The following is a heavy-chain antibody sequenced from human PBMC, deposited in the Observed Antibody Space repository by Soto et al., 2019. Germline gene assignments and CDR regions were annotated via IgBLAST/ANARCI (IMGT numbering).Heavy chain of an antibody. D-gene: IGHD3-3*01. CDR2: INPNSGGT. Sequence: ALVNVSCKSSGYTFTCYYMHCVRQAPGQGLAWMGWINPNSGGTNYAQKFQGWVTMTRHTSISTAYMELSRLRSDDTAVYYCARDPTPNTIFGVGIDFDIWGQGKMVTVS. CDR3: ARDPTPNTIFGVGIDFDI. J-gene: IGHJ3*02. CDR1: GYTFTCYY. V-gene: IGHV1-2*04.